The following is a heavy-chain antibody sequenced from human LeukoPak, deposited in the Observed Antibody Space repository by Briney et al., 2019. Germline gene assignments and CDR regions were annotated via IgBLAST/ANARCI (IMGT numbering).Heavy chain of an antibody. D-gene: IGHD6-13*01. CDR3: AREGIRPYYYSSSWYLGY. CDR2: INHSGST. V-gene: IGHV4-39*07. J-gene: IGHJ4*02. Sequence: SETLSLTCTVSGGSISSGDYYWGWIRQPPGKGLEWIGEINHSGSTNYNPSLKSRVTISVDTSKNQFSLKLSSVTAADTAVYYCAREGIRPYYYSSSWYLGYWGQGTLVTVSS. CDR1: GGSISSGDYY.